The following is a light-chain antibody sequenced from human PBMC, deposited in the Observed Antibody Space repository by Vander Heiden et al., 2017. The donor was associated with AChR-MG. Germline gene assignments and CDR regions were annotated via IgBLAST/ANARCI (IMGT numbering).Light chain of an antibody. J-gene: IGKJ1*01. CDR2: WAS. CDR3: QQDDTTPLA. CDR1: QSVLNRSNNKNY. V-gene: IGKV4-1*01. Sequence: DIVMTQSPDSLAVSLGERATINCKSSQSVLNRSNNKNYLAWYQQRPGQPPKLLIYWASTRGSGVPDRFSGSGSGTDFTLTISSLQAEDAALYYCQQDDTTPLAFGQGTKVEIK.